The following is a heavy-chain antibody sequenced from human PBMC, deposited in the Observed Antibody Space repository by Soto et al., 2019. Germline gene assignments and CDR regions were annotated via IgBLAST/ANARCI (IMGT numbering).Heavy chain of an antibody. Sequence: SETLSLTCTVSGGSVSSGSHYWSWIRQPPGKGLEWIGYIYYSGSTNYNPSLKSRVTISVDTSKNQFSLKLSSVTAADTAVYYCDRDSGGHETYYYDSSGYYQIDYWGQGTLVTVSS. CDR2: IYYSGST. J-gene: IGHJ4*02. CDR1: GGSVSSGSHY. D-gene: IGHD3-22*01. CDR3: DRDSGGHETYYYDSSGYYQIDY. V-gene: IGHV4-61*01.